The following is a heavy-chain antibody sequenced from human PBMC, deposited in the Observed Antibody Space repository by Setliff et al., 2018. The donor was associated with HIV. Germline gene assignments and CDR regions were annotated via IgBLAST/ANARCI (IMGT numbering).Heavy chain of an antibody. CDR1: GGSFSNYY. Sequence: KPSETLSLTCALYGGSFSNYYWSWIRHTPGRGLEWIAEINQNGRTNYNPALKSRVLVSLDTSKNQCSLHLVSVTAADTAVYFCAREKSITSAWYGGYYFDYWGQGTTVTVSS. CDR2: INQNGRT. J-gene: IGHJ4*02. CDR3: AREKSITSAWYGGYYFDY. D-gene: IGHD3-3*01. V-gene: IGHV4-34*01.